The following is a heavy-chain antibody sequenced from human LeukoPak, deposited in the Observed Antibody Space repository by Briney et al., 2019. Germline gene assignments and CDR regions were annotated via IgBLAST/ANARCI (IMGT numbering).Heavy chain of an antibody. D-gene: IGHD5-24*01. CDR2: VHYSGST. V-gene: IGHV4-59*07. CDR1: GGSISNYY. CDR3: ARTREEMAPFDAFDI. J-gene: IGHJ3*02. Sequence: SDTLSLPCTVSGGSISNYYWRWLRQPPEKGLEWIGYVHYSGSTNYHPALKSRVTISVDTSKDQFSLKLSSVTAGDAAVYYCARTREEMAPFDAFDIWGQGTMVTVSS.